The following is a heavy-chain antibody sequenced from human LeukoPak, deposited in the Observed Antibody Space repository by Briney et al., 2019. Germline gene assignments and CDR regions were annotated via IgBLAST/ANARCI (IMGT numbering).Heavy chain of an antibody. CDR1: GGSFSGYY. Sequence: PSETLSLTCAVYGGSFSGYYWSWIRQPPGKGLEWIGEINHSGSTNYNPSLKSRVTISVDTSKNQFSLKLSSVTAADPAVYYCARGTGYSYGYFGYWGQGTLVTVSS. V-gene: IGHV4-34*01. CDR2: INHSGST. J-gene: IGHJ4*02. D-gene: IGHD5-18*01. CDR3: ARGTGYSYGYFGY.